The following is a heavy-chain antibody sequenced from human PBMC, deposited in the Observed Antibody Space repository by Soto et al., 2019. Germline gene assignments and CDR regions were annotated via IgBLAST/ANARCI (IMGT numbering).Heavy chain of an antibody. CDR3: ARGPYGSGIRSPYYNYYMDA. V-gene: IGHV4-34*01. D-gene: IGHD3-10*01. J-gene: IGHJ6*03. CDR1: GTSFSGYY. CDR2: ISHSGST. Sequence: SETLSLTCAVYGTSFSGYYWSWIRQAPGKGLEWIGEISHSGSTNYNPSLKSRVMISLDTSKAQFSLKLTSVSAADTAVYYCARGPYGSGIRSPYYNYYMDAWGKGTTVTVSS.